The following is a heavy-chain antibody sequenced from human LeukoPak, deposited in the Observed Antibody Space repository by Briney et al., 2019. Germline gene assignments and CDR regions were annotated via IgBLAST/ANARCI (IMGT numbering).Heavy chain of an antibody. J-gene: IGHJ6*03. CDR3: ARDRDYGEIGYYYYYMDV. Sequence: SETLSLTCAVYGGSFSGYYWNWIRQPPGKGPEWIGEINHSGSTNYNPSLKSRVTISVDTSKNQFSLKLSSVTAADTAVYYCARDRDYGEIGYYYYYMDVWGKGTTVTVSS. CDR1: GGSFSGYY. D-gene: IGHD4-17*01. CDR2: INHSGST. V-gene: IGHV4-34*01.